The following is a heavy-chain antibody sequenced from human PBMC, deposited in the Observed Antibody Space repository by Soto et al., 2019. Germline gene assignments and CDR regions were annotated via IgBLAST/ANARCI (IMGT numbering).Heavy chain of an antibody. Sequence: GASVKVSCKASGGTFSSYAISWVRQAPGQGLEWMGGITPIFGTANYAQKFQGRVTITADESTSTAYMELSSLRSEDTAVYYCARVFDSSGYRHDDAFDIWGQGTMVTVSS. CDR1: GGTFSSYA. J-gene: IGHJ3*02. D-gene: IGHD3-22*01. V-gene: IGHV1-69*13. CDR3: ARVFDSSGYRHDDAFDI. CDR2: ITPIFGTA.